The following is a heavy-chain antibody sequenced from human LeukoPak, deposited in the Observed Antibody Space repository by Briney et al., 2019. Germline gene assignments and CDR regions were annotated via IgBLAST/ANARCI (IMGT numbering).Heavy chain of an antibody. Sequence: GGSLRLSCAASGFTFSSYEMNWVRQAPGKGLEWVSYISSSGSTIYYADSVKGRFTISRDNAKNSLYLQMNSLRAEDTAVYYCARDPSLRYFDWQPYYFDYWGQGTLVTVSS. CDR3: ARDPSLRYFDWQPYYFDY. CDR2: ISSSGSTI. J-gene: IGHJ4*02. CDR1: GFTFSSYE. V-gene: IGHV3-48*03. D-gene: IGHD3-9*01.